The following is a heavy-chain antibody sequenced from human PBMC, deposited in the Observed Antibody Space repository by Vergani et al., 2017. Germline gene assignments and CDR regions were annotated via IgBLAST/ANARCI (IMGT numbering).Heavy chain of an antibody. J-gene: IGHJ5*02. Sequence: QVQLVESGGGVVQPGRYLRLSCAASGFTFNQYGMHWVRQAPGKGLEWVAVTWYDGNNKQYADSVKGRFTISRDNSKSTMYLQMNSLRDEDTCVYYCARDLRLLYNRFDPWGQGTLVTVSS. CDR1: GFTFNQYG. D-gene: IGHD1-14*01. CDR3: ARDLRLLYNRFDP. CDR2: TWYDGNNK. V-gene: IGHV3-33*01.